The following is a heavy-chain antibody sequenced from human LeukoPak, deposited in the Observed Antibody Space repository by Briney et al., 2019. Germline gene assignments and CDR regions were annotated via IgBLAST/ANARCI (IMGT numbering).Heavy chain of an antibody. J-gene: IGHJ5*02. CDR2: IGTAGDT. CDR3: ARGLGARGRLRNWFDP. Sequence: PGGSLRLSCAASGFTFSSYDMRWVRHATGKGLEGVSAIGTAGDTYYPGSVKGRFTISRENAKNSLYLQMNSLRAGDTAVYYCARGLGARGRLRNWFDPWGQGTLVTVSS. CDR1: GFTFSSYD. V-gene: IGHV3-13*01. D-gene: IGHD4-17*01.